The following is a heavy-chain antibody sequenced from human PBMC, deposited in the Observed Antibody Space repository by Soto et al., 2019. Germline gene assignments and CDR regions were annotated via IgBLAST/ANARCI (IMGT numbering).Heavy chain of an antibody. D-gene: IGHD3-10*01. V-gene: IGHV3-33*06. J-gene: IGHJ4*02. CDR3: ANQGRYSLSFDY. CDR2: IWYDGSNK. Sequence: QVQLVESGGGVVQPGRSLRLSCAASGFTFSSYGMHWVRQAPGKGLEWVAVIWYDGSNKYYADSVKGRFTISRDNSKNSLYLQMNSLGAEDTAVYYCANQGRYSLSFDYWGQGTLVTVSS. CDR1: GFTFSSYG.